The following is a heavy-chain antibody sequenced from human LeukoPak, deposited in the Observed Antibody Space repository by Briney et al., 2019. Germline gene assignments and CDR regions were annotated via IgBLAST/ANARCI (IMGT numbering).Heavy chain of an antibody. V-gene: IGHV3-30*18. CDR1: GFTFSSYG. J-gene: IGHJ4*02. Sequence: GGSLRLSCAASGFTFSSYGMNWVRQAPGKGLEWVAVISYDGSNKYYADSVKGRFTISRDNSKNTLYLQMNSLRAEDTAVYYCAKFRFGEGVDYWGQGTLVTVSS. D-gene: IGHD3-10*01. CDR2: ISYDGSNK. CDR3: AKFRFGEGVDY.